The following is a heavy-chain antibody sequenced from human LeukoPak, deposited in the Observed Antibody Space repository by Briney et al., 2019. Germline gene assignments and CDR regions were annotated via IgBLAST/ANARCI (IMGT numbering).Heavy chain of an antibody. D-gene: IGHD2-15*01. CDR3: ARERRYCSGGSCYTPSGGMDV. J-gene: IGHJ6*02. CDR2: ISGYNGNT. Sequence: ASVKVSCKTSGYTFTSNGISWVRQAPGQGLEWMGWISGYNGNTNYVQNLQGRVTMTTDTSTSTAYMELRSLRSDDTAAYYCARERRYCSGGSCYTPSGGMDVWGQGTTVTVSS. V-gene: IGHV1-18*01. CDR1: GYTFTSNG.